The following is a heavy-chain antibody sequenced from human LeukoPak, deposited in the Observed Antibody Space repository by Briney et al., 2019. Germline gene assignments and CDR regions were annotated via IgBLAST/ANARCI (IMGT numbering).Heavy chain of an antibody. J-gene: IGHJ4*02. CDR3: ARASVAGTGSDY. CDR1: GYTFTGYY. Sequence: ASVKVSCKASGYTFTGYYMHWVRQAPGQGLEWMGWINPNSGGTNYAQKFQGRVTMTRDTSISTAYMELSRLRSDDTAVCYCARASVAGTGSDYWGQGTLVTVSS. D-gene: IGHD6-19*01. CDR2: INPNSGGT. V-gene: IGHV1-2*02.